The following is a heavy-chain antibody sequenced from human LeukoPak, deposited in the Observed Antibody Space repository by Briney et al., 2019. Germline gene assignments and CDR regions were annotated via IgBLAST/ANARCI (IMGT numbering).Heavy chain of an antibody. CDR2: IIPIFGTA. V-gene: IGHV1-69*06. CDR3: ATTPRVLRFLEWLFAFDY. Sequence: ASVKVSCKASGGTFSSYAISWVRQAPGQGLEWMGRIIPIFGTAIYAQKFQGRVTMTEDTSTDTAYMELSSLRSEDTAVYYCATTPRVLRFLEWLFAFDYWGQGTLVTVSS. CDR1: GGTFSSYA. D-gene: IGHD3-3*01. J-gene: IGHJ4*02.